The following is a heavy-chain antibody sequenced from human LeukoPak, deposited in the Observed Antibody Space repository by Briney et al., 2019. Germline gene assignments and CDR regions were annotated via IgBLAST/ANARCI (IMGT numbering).Heavy chain of an antibody. D-gene: IGHD3-3*01. CDR1: GFTFSSYS. CDR3: AGYQRGVFDFWSGYYAGGGGPYYFDY. CDR2: ISSSSSYI. Sequence: GGSLRLSCAASGFTFSSYSMNSVRPAPGKGLERVSSISSSSSYIYSADSVKGRFTISRDNAKISLYLQMNCLRAEDTAVYYCAGYQRGVFDFWSGYYAGGGGPYYFDYWGQVTLVTASS. J-gene: IGHJ4*02. V-gene: IGHV3-21*01.